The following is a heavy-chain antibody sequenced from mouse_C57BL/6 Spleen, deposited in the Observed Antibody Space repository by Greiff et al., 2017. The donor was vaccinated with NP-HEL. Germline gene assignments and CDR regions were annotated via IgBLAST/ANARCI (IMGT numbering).Heavy chain of an antibody. J-gene: IGHJ1*03. Sequence: EVHLVESGGDLVKPGGSLKLSCAASGFTFSSYGMSWVRQTPDKRLEWVATISSGGSYTYYPDSVKGRFTISRDNAKNTLYLQMSSLKSEDTAMYYCARQTVVALRGFDVWGTGTTVTVSS. D-gene: IGHD1-1*01. CDR3: ARQTVVALRGFDV. V-gene: IGHV5-6*01. CDR1: GFTFSSYG. CDR2: ISSGGSYT.